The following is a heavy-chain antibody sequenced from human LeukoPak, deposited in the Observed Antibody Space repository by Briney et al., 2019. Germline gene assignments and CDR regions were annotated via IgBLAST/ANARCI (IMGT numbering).Heavy chain of an antibody. Sequence: GGSLRLSCTGSGFNFNMFAMNWVPQAPGQGLEWVSGLSRGGGTTNYADSVKGRFTISRDKSKNMVFLQMNSLRPEDTAVYYYAKEQRIRHCSEGVCMEGYYFDYWGQGSLVTVSS. J-gene: IGHJ4*02. CDR1: GFNFNMFA. CDR3: AKEQRIRHCSEGVCMEGYYFDY. D-gene: IGHD2-8*01. V-gene: IGHV3-23*01. CDR2: LSRGGGTT.